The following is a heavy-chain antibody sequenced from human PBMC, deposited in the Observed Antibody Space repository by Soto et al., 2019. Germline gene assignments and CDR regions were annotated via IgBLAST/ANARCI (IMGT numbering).Heavy chain of an antibody. J-gene: IGHJ4*02. CDR2: IYWDDSK. CDR3: AHKGPEDWPLDD. D-gene: IGHD3-9*01. V-gene: IGHV2-5*02. CDR1: GFSLSTSGVG. Sequence: QITLKESGPTLVRPTQTLTLTCAFSGFSLSTSGVGVGWIRQPPGKALEWLAVIYWDDSKHYSPSLRSTLTITNATAKTQVVLTMTNRDPRDTGTYYCAHKGPEDWPLDDGGQGTLDTVPS.